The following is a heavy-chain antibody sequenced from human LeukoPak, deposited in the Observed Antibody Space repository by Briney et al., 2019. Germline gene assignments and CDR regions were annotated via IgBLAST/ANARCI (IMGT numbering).Heavy chain of an antibody. D-gene: IGHD3-9*01. Sequence: GGSLRLSCAASGFTVTYNYMSWVRQAPGKGLEWVSVIYTDGNTYYADSVKGRFTISRDNSKNTVYLQMNSLRSEDMAVYYCARAARILRYFDWYTHFDYWGQGTLVTVSS. CDR1: GFTVTYNY. V-gene: IGHV3-53*05. CDR2: IYTDGNT. CDR3: ARAARILRYFDWYTHFDY. J-gene: IGHJ4*02.